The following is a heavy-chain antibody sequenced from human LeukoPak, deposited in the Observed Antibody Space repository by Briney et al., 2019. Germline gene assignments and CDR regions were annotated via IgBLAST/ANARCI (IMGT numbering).Heavy chain of an antibody. CDR3: ARDPGIAAAGNSFDP. Sequence: ASVKVSCKASGYTFTDYYMHWVRQAPGQGLEWMGRINPNSGVTKYPETFQGRVTITRDTSIITAYMELSRLRSDDAAVYSCARDPGIAAAGNSFDPWGQGTLVTVSS. D-gene: IGHD6-13*01. J-gene: IGHJ5*02. CDR2: INPNSGVT. V-gene: IGHV1-2*06. CDR1: GYTFTDYY.